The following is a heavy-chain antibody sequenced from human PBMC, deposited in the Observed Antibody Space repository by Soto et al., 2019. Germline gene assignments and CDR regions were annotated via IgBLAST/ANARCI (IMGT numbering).Heavy chain of an antibody. CDR2: ISSSSSTI. CDR1: GFTFSSYS. D-gene: IGHD3-22*01. CDR3: AQAYYYDSSGYLFDY. Sequence: GGSLRLSCAASGFTFSSYSMNWVRQAPGKGLEWVPYISSSSSTIYYADSVKGRFTISRDNAKNSLYLQMNSLRDEDTAVYYCAQAYYYDSSGYLFDYWGQGTLVTVSS. J-gene: IGHJ4*02. V-gene: IGHV3-48*02.